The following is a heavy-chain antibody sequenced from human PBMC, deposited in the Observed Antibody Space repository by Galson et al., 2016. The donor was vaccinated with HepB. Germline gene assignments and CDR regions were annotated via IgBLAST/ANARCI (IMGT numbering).Heavy chain of an antibody. CDR3: AKDRGGRHLWGLHGMDV. Sequence: SLRLSCAASGFTVSNNYMSWVRRAPGKGLEGVSVIYSGGRTYYTDSVKGRFTISRDSSKNTLYLQIDSLRVEDTAVYYCAKDRGGRHLWGLHGMDVWGQGTTVTVSS. CDR2: IYSGGRT. V-gene: IGHV3-53*01. CDR1: GFTVSNNY. J-gene: IGHJ6*02. D-gene: IGHD3-16*01.